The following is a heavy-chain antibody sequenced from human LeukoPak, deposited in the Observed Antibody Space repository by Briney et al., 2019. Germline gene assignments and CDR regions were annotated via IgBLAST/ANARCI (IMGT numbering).Heavy chain of an antibody. V-gene: IGHV3-11*01. Sequence: GGSLRLSCAASGFTFSDYYMSWIRQAPGKGLEWVSYISSSGSTIYYADSVKGRFTISRDNAKNSLYLQINSLRAEDTALHYCVRGGELVGSYFDYWGPGTLVTVSS. CDR3: VRGGELVGSYFDY. J-gene: IGHJ4*02. CDR2: ISSSGSTI. CDR1: GFTFSDYY. D-gene: IGHD3-16*01.